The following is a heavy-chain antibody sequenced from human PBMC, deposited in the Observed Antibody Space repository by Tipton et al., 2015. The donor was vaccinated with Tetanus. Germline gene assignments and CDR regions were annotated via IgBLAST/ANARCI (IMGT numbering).Heavy chain of an antibody. D-gene: IGHD1-26*01. CDR1: GGTFTNYA. Sequence: QSGAEVKKPGSSVKVSCKASGGTFTNYALSWVRQAPGQGLEWVGGITPIFGTTNSAPKFQGRVTITADESTNTAYMELSNLRSEDTAVYYCARGGSHFDYWGQGTLVTVSS. CDR3: ARGGSHFDY. V-gene: IGHV1-69*01. CDR2: ITPIFGTT. J-gene: IGHJ4*02.